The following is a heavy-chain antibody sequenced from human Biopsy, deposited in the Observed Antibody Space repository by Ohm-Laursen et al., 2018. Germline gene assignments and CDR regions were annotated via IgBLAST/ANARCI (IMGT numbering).Heavy chain of an antibody. Sequence: SLRLSCAAPGFSFSDYHMRWIRQAPGRGLEWVSYISGGGTIYYGDSMKGRVTISRDNAKNSLYLQMHSLRAEDKAVYYCARDTRWSPYSMDVWGQGTTVTVSS. CDR3: ARDTRWSPYSMDV. V-gene: IGHV3-11*01. D-gene: IGHD4-23*01. CDR1: GFSFSDYH. CDR2: ISGGGTI. J-gene: IGHJ6*02.